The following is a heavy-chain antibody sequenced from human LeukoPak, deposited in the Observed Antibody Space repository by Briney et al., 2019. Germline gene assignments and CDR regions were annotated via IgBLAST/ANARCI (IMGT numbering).Heavy chain of an antibody. Sequence: GSLSLSCAASGFTFSSYGMHWVRQAPGKGLEWVAVIWYDGSNKYYADSVKGRFTISRDNSKNTLYLQMNSLRAEDTAVYYCARRGYSYADGYFDYGGQGTLVTVSS. CDR1: GFTFSSYG. V-gene: IGHV3-33*01. CDR2: IWYDGSNK. D-gene: IGHD5-18*01. CDR3: ARRGYSYADGYFDY. J-gene: IGHJ4*02.